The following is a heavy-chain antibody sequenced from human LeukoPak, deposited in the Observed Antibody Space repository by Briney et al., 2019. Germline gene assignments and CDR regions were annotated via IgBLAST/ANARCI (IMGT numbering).Heavy chain of an antibody. Sequence: SETLSLTCTVSGGSVSSGSYYWSWIRQPPGKGLEWIGYIYYSGSTNYNPSLKSRVTISVDTSKNQFSLKLSSVTAADTAVYYCARSTAYCGGDCYSPSAPSLNFDYWGQGTLVTVSS. CDR3: ARSTAYCGGDCYSPSAPSLNFDY. CDR2: IYYSGST. J-gene: IGHJ4*02. CDR1: GGSVSSGSYY. V-gene: IGHV4-61*01. D-gene: IGHD2-21*02.